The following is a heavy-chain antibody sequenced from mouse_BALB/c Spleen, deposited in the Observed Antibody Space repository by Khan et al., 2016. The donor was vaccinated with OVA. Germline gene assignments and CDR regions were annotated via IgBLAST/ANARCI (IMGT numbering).Heavy chain of an antibody. CDR3: VKHGNTSAWFTY. V-gene: IGHV1-7*01. J-gene: IGHJ3*01. D-gene: IGHD1-1*01. Sequence: QVQLQQSGAELAKPGASVKMSCKASGYTFTNYWMHWVKQRPGQGLDWIGFINPSTDYTEYNQKFKDKATLTADKSSSTAYMQLTSLTSEDSALYYCVKHGNTSAWFTYWGQGTLVTVSA. CDR2: INPSTDYT. CDR1: GYTFTNYW.